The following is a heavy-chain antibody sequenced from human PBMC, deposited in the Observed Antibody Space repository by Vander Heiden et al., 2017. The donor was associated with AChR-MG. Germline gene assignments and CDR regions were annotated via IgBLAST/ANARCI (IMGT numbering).Heavy chain of an antibody. D-gene: IGHD3-9*01. Sequence: EVQLLESGGGLVQPGGSLRLSCAASGFTFSSYAMSWVRQAPGKGLEWVSAISGSVGSTYYADSVKGRFTISRDNSKNTLYLQMNSLRAEDTAVYYCARPPDYDILTGYEFRAFDIWGQGTMVTVSS. J-gene: IGHJ3*02. CDR1: GFTFSSYA. CDR3: ARPPDYDILTGYEFRAFDI. CDR2: ISGSVGST. V-gene: IGHV3-23*01.